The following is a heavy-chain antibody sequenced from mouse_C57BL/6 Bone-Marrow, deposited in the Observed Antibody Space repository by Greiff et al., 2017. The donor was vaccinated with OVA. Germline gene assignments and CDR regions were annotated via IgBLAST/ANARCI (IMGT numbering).Heavy chain of an antibody. D-gene: IGHD1-1*01. CDR3: ARQNYGSSYVYFDV. CDR2: ISSGGSYT. V-gene: IGHV5-6*01. CDR1: GFTFSSYG. Sequence: EVKLMESGGDLVKPGGSLKLSCAASGFTFSSYGMSWVRQTPDKRLEWVATISSGGSYTYYPDSVKGRFTISRDNAKNTLYLQMSSLKSEDTAMYYCARQNYGSSYVYFDVWGTGTTVTVSS. J-gene: IGHJ1*03.